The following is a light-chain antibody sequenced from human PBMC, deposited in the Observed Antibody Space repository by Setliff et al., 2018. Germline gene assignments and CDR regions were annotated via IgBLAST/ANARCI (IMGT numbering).Light chain of an antibody. J-gene: IGLJ1*01. CDR1: FGAYGSAY. CDR2: DVN. Sequence: QSVLTQPASVSGSPEQSITISCTGEFGAYGSAYVSWYQQHPDKAPKLIIYDVNNRPSGISHRFSGSNSANTASLTISGLQAEDEADYYCCSYTSSGSRVFGTGTKVTVL. V-gene: IGLV2-14*03. CDR3: CSYTSSGSRV.